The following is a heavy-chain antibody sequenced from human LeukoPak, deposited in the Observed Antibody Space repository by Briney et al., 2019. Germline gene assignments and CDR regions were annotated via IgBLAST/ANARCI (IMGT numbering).Heavy chain of an antibody. CDR3: ARDSGVAGIDF. CDR2: ISSSSSYI. D-gene: IGHD6-19*01. CDR1: GFTFSSYS. V-gene: IGHV3-21*01. J-gene: IGHJ4*02. Sequence: GTLRLTCAASGFTFSSYSMNWVRQAPGKGLEWVSSISSSSSYIYYADSVKARFTISKPNAKNSLYLQVNNLRAEDTAVYYCARDSGVAGIDFWGQGTLVTVSS.